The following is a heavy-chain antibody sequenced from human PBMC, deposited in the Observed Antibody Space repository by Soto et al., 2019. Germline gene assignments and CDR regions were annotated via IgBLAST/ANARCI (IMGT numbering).Heavy chain of an antibody. D-gene: IGHD1-1*01. J-gene: IGHJ4*02. CDR2: ISAHNGNT. CDR1: GYTITSYG. V-gene: IGHV1-18*01. CDR3: ERGRYGDY. Sequence: QVHLVQSGAEVKKPGASVKVSCKASGYTITSYGITWVRQAPGQGLEWMGWISAHNGNTDYAQKVQGRVIVTRDTSTSTAYMELRSLISDDTAVYYCERGRYGDYWGQGARVTVSS.